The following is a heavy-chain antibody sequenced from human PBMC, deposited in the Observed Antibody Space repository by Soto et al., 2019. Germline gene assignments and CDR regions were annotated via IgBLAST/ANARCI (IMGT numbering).Heavy chain of an antibody. CDR1: EFTFSNYA. D-gene: IGHD2-15*01. J-gene: IGHJ4*02. Sequence: GGSLRLSCAASEFTFSNYAMSWVRQAPGKGLEWVSAISYGGGTTYYADSVKGRFTISRDNSKNTLYLQMNSLRAEGTAVYYCESNYGGILPFDYWGQGTLVTVSS. CDR2: ISYGGGTT. V-gene: IGHV3-23*01. CDR3: ESNYGGILPFDY.